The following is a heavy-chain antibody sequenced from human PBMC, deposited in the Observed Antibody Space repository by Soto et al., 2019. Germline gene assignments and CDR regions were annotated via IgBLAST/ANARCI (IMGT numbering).Heavy chain of an antibody. CDR3: ARSSGGNFGIIIEGSNWFDP. CDR2: INPHGGST. V-gene: IGHV1-46*01. Sequence: ASVKVSCKAPGGTFTSYYLNWVRQAPGQGLEWMGVINPHGGSTKYAQKFQGRITMTRDTSRSTVYMELSSLRSDDTAIYYCARSSGGNFGIIIEGSNWFDPCGQRPLFPAS. J-gene: IGHJ5*02. D-gene: IGHD3-3*01. CDR1: GGTFTSYY.